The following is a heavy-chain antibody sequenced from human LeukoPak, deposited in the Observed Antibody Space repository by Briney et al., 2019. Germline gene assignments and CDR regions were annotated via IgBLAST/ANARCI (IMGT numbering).Heavy chain of an antibody. J-gene: IGHJ6*03. CDR2: ISGSGGST. CDR3: ADGRSTYYYYMDV. Sequence: GGSLRLSCAASGFTFSSYSMIGVRQAPGKGLECVSAISGSGGSTYYADSVKGRFTISRDHSKNTLYLQMNSLRAEDTAVYYCADGRSTYYYYMDVWGKGTTVTVSS. V-gene: IGHV3-23*01. CDR1: GFTFSSYS.